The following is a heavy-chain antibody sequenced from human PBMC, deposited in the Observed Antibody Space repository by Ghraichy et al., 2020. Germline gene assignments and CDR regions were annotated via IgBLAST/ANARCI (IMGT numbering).Heavy chain of an antibody. CDR3: ATALNGQYHFDD. CDR1: GYSFSNYW. CDR2: FYAVRSTT. V-gene: IGHV5-51*01. D-gene: IGHD2/OR15-2a*01. J-gene: IGHJ4*02. Sequence: GESLNISCTCSGYSFSNYWIGWVRQLPGKGLEWMGLFYAVRSTTKYRPSLQGQVTISADKSTSTAYLQWSSLKASDTAMYYCATALNGQYHFDDWGQGTLITVSP.